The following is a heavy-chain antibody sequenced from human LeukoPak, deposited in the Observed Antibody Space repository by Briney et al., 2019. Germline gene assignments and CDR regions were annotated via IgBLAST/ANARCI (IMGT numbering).Heavy chain of an antibody. V-gene: IGHV3-66*01. CDR2: IYSGGST. CDR1: GLTVSSNY. J-gene: IGHJ4*02. CDR3: AMGAIVATIDY. Sequence: GGSLRLSCAASGLTVSSNYMGWVRQAPGKGLEWVSLIYSGGSTYYTDSVKGRFTISRDKSKNTLYLQMSSLRVGHTAVYYCAMGAIVATIDYWGQGTLVTVSS. D-gene: IGHD5-12*01.